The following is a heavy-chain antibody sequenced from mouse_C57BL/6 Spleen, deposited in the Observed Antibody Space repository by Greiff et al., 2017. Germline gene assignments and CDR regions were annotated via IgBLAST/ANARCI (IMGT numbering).Heavy chain of an antibody. J-gene: IGHJ1*03. CDR2: INYDGSST. V-gene: IGHV5-16*01. Sequence: EVKLVESEGGLVQPGSSMKLSCTASGFTFSDYYMAWVRQVPEQGLEWVANINYDGSSTYYLDSLKSRFIISRYNAKNILYLQMSSLKSEDTATYDCAKVTTVVETLLYFDVWGKGTTVTVSS. CDR1: GFTFSDYY. CDR3: AKVTTVVETLLYFDV. D-gene: IGHD1-1*01.